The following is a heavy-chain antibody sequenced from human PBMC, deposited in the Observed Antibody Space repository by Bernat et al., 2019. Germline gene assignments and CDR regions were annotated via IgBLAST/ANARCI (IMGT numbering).Heavy chain of an antibody. V-gene: IGHV4-59*08. Sequence: QVQLQESGPGLVKPSETLSLTCTVSGGSISSYYWSWIRQPPGKGLEWIGYIYYSGSTNYNPSLKSRVTISVDTSKNQFSLKLSSVTAADTAVYYCARLRGIYYYMDVWGKGTTVTVSS. J-gene: IGHJ6*03. CDR1: GGSISSYY. CDR3: ARLRGIYYYMDV. D-gene: IGHD2-21*01. CDR2: IYYSGST.